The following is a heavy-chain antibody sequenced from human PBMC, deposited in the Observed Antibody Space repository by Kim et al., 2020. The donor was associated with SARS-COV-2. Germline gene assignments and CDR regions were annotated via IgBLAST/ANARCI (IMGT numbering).Heavy chain of an antibody. V-gene: IGHV3-74*01. J-gene: IGHJ1*01. CDR1: GFTFSSYW. D-gene: IGHD3-16*01. CDR3: ARDLQWGSYVRAEYFQH. Sequence: GGSLRLSCAASGFTFSSYWMHWVRQAPGKGLVWVSRINSDGSSTSYADSVKGRFTISRDNAKNTLYLQMNSLRAEDTAVYYCARDLQWGSYVRAEYFQHWGQGTLVTVSS. CDR2: INSDGSST.